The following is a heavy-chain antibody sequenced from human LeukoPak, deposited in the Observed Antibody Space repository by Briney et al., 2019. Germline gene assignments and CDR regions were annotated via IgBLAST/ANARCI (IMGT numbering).Heavy chain of an antibody. J-gene: IGHJ4*02. D-gene: IGHD6-13*01. V-gene: IGHV4-30-2*01. CDR2: IYHSGNT. CDR1: GGSIRSGGYY. Sequence: PSETLSLTCTVSGGSIRSGGYYWSWIRQPPGKGLEWIGNIYHSGNTHYNPSLESRVTISVDMSKNQFSLKLSSVTAADTAVYYCARDENSSLNWGQGTLVTVSS. CDR3: ARDENSSLN.